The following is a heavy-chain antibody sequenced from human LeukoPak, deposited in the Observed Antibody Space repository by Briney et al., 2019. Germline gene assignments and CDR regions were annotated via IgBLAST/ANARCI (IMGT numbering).Heavy chain of an antibody. V-gene: IGHV4-30-2*05. Sequence: SETLSLTCAVSGGSISSGGYSWSWIRQPPGKGLEWIGYIYYSGSTYYNPSLKSRVTISVDTSKNQFSLKLSSVTAADTAVYYCARGVRIAAAVDVWGQGTTVTVSS. CDR2: IYYSGST. CDR3: ARGVRIAAAVDV. CDR1: GGSISSGGYS. J-gene: IGHJ6*02. D-gene: IGHD6-13*01.